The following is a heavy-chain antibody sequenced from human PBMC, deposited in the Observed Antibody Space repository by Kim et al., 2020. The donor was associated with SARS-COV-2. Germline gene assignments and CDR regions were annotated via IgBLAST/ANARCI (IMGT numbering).Heavy chain of an antibody. J-gene: IGHJ5*02. D-gene: IGHD3-10*01. Sequence: SVKVSCKASGGTFSSYAISWVRQAPGQGLEWMGGIIPIFGTANYAQKFQGRVTITADESTSTAYMELSSLRSEDTAVYYCARSITMVHSSGWFDPWGQGTLVTVSS. CDR1: GGTFSSYA. CDR3: ARSITMVHSSGWFDP. V-gene: IGHV1-69*13. CDR2: IIPIFGTA.